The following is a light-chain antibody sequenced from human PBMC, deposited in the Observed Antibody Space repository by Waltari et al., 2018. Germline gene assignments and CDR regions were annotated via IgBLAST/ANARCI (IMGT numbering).Light chain of an antibody. CDR1: SSDVGGYNF. Sequence: QSALTQPPSASGSPGQSVTISCTGTSSDVGGYNFVSCYQHHPGKAPKLMIYEVSKRPSGVPDRFSGSKSGNTASLTVSGLQTEDEADYYCSSYAGSTSFYVFGTGTKVTVL. CDR3: SSYAGSTSFYV. V-gene: IGLV2-8*01. J-gene: IGLJ1*01. CDR2: EVS.